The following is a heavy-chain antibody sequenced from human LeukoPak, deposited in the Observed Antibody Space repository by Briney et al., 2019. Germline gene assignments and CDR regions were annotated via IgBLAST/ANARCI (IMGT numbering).Heavy chain of an antibody. J-gene: IGHJ6*02. CDR1: GFPFSTYA. Sequence: PGGSLRLSCAASGFPFSTYAMSWVRQAPGKGLEWVSSIRGSDGSTYYADSVKGRFAISRDNSKNTLYLQMNSLRAEDTAVYYCARDIPPPDYGDGYYYYYYGMDVWGQGTTVTVSS. CDR3: ARDIPPPDYGDGYYYYYYGMDV. V-gene: IGHV3-23*01. CDR2: IRGSDGST. D-gene: IGHD4-17*01.